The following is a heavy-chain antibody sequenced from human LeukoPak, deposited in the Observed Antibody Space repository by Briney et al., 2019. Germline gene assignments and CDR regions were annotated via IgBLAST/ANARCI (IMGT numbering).Heavy chain of an antibody. V-gene: IGHV3-23*01. CDR3: AKGESFAFAM. Sequence: PGGSLRLSCAASGFTFSGYDMQWVRQAPGKGLEWVSGISRSGPTYYRDSVKGRFTISRDNYKDTLYLQMDSLRAEDTATYYCAKGESFAFAMWGQGTMVAVSS. CDR2: ISRSGPT. J-gene: IGHJ3*02. CDR1: GFTFSGYD.